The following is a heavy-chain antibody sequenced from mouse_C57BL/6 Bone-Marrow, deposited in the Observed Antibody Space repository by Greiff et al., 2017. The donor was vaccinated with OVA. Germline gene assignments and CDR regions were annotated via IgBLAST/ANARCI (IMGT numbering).Heavy chain of an antibody. CDR3: ERAGNDNDVDY. V-gene: IGHV1-59*01. CDR1: GYTFTSYW. J-gene: IGHJ2*01. D-gene: IGHD2-4*01. Sequence: QVQLQQPGAELVRPGTSVKLSCKASGYTFTSYWMHWVKQRPGQGLEWIGVIDPSAGYTNYNQKFKGKATLTVDTSSSTAYMQLSSLTSEDSAVYYSERAGNDNDVDYWGQGTTLTVSS. CDR2: IDPSAGYT.